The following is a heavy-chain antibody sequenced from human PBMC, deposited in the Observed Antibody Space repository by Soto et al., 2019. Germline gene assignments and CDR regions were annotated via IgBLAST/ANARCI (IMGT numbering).Heavy chain of an antibody. D-gene: IGHD3-10*02. CDR1: GYTFTSYY. Sequence: QVQLVQSGAEVKKPGASVKVSCKASGYTFTSYYMHWVRQAPGQGLEWMGIINPSGGSTSYAQKSQGRLTLPRATSRTPLSRGRSSLRSRARAFSSGAEVNPGPNRCSAPWGQGTLSPSPQ. J-gene: IGHJ5*02. CDR3: AEVNPGPNRCSAP. CDR2: INPSGGST. V-gene: IGHV1-46*01.